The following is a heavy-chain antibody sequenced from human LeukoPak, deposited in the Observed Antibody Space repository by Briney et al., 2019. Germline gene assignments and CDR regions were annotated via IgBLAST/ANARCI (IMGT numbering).Heavy chain of an antibody. CDR3: ARAIPGIAVAGHFDY. D-gene: IGHD6-19*01. V-gene: IGHV4-61*02. Sequence: PSETLSLTCTVSGGSISSGSYYWSWIRQPAGKGLEWIGRIYTSGSTNYNPSLKSRVTISVDTSKNQFSLKLSSVTAADTAVYYCARAIPGIAVAGHFDYWGQGTLVTVSS. CDR1: GGSISSGSYY. J-gene: IGHJ4*02. CDR2: IYTSGST.